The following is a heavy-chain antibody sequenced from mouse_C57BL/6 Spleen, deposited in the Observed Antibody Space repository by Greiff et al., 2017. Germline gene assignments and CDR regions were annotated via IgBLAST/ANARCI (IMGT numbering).Heavy chain of an antibody. CDR3: ARDYYDYGGGFAY. CDR1: GFSLTSYA. CDR2: IWTGGGP. D-gene: IGHD2-4*01. Sequence: VKVVESGPGLVAPSQSLSITCTVSGFSLTSYAISWVRQPPGKGLEWLGVIWTGGGPNYNSPLKSSLSISKDNSKSQVFLKMNSLQTDDTARDYCARDYYDYGGGFAYWGKGTLVTVSA. J-gene: IGHJ3*01. V-gene: IGHV2-9-1*01.